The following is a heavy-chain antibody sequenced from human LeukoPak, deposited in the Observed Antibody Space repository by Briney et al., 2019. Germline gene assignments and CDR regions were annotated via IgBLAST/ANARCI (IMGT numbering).Heavy chain of an antibody. J-gene: IGHJ3*02. V-gene: IGHV1-2*02. CDR2: INPNSGGT. D-gene: IGHD3-10*01. Sequence: ASVKVSCKASGYTFTVFHMHWVRQAPGQGLGWMGRINPNSGGTNYAQKFQGRVTMTRDTAITTAYMELSRLRSDDTAVYYCARWTTMVRTFDIWGQGTMVTVSS. CDR1: GYTFTVFH. CDR3: ARWTTMVRTFDI.